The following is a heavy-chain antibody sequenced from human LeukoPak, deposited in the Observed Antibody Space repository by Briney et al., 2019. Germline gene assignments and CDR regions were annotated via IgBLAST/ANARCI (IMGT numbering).Heavy chain of an antibody. CDR1: GGSFSGYY. V-gene: IGHV4-59*08. CDR2: IYYSGST. D-gene: IGHD6-19*01. J-gene: IGHJ4*02. CDR3: ARHRGGWYDY. Sequence: SETLSLTCAVYGGSFSGYYWSWIRQPPGKGLEWIGYIYYSGSTNYNPSLKSRVTISVDTSKNQFSLKLSSVTAADTAVYYCARHRGGWYDYWGQGTLVTVSS.